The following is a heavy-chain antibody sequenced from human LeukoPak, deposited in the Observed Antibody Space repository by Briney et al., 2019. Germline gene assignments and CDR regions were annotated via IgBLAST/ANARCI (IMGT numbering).Heavy chain of an antibody. D-gene: IGHD3-22*01. CDR2: INAGHGDT. Sequence: GASVKVSCKASEYTFTSYAVHWMRQASGQGLEWMGWINAGHGDTKYSQKFQGRVTITRDTSASTAYMELSSLRSEDTAVYYCARGNYFYDSSGYYPVPDYWGQGTLVTVSS. V-gene: IGHV1-3*01. CDR3: ARGNYFYDSSGYYPVPDY. J-gene: IGHJ4*02. CDR1: EYTFTSYA.